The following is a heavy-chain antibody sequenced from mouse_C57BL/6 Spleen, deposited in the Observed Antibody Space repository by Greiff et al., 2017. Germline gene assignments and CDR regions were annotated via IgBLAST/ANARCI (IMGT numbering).Heavy chain of an antibody. Sequence: EVQLQQSGPGLVKPSQSLSLTCSVTGYSITSGYYWNWIRQFPGNKLEWMGYISYDGSNNYNPSLKNRISITRDTSKNQFFLKLNSVTTEDTATYYCASANYYGSSPWYFDVWGTGTTVTVSS. V-gene: IGHV3-6*01. J-gene: IGHJ1*03. D-gene: IGHD1-1*01. CDR3: ASANYYGSSPWYFDV. CDR2: ISYDGSN. CDR1: GYSITSGYY.